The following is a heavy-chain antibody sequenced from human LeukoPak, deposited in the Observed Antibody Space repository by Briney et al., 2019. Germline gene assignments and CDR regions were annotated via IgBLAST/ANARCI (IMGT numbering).Heavy chain of an antibody. V-gene: IGHV4-34*01. Sequence: TSETLSLXCAVYGGSFSGYYWSWIRRPPGKGLEWIGEINHSGSTNYNPSLKSRVTISVDTSKNQFSLKLSSVTAADTAVYYCARDDDYYWYFDLWGRGTLVTVSS. D-gene: IGHD1-1*01. J-gene: IGHJ2*01. CDR2: INHSGST. CDR3: ARDDDYYWYFDL. CDR1: GGSFSGYY.